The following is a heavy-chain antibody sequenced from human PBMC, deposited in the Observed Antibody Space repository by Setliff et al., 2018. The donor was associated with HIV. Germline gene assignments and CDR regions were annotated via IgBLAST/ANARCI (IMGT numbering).Heavy chain of an antibody. J-gene: IGHJ4*02. CDR3: ARQRPPGYSSPYTIEY. CDR2: IDPGDSDT. Sequence: SLKISCKGSGYMFNNYWIAWVRQVPGKGLEWMGIIDPGDSDTRYTPSYQGRIIMSIDRFRSTAYLQWRSLTPSDSALYYCARQRPPGYSSPYTIEYWGQGTLVTVSS. D-gene: IGHD6-13*01. CDR1: GYMFNNYW. V-gene: IGHV5-51*01.